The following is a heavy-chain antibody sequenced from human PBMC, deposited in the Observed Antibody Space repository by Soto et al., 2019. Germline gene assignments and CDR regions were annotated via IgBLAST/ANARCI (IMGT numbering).Heavy chain of an antibody. Sequence: PGGSLRLSCAASGFTFSSYAISWVRQAPGKGLEWVSAISGSGGSTYYADSVKGRFTISRDNSKNTLYLQMNSLRADDTAVYYCAKMVYCSGGSCFNFFDYWGQGTLVTVSS. D-gene: IGHD2-15*01. CDR3: AKMVYCSGGSCFNFFDY. J-gene: IGHJ4*02. CDR2: ISGSGGST. V-gene: IGHV3-23*01. CDR1: GFTFSSYA.